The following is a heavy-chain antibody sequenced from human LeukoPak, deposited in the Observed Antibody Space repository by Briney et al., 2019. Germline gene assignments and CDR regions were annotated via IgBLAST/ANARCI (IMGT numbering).Heavy chain of an antibody. CDR2: ISSSSSYI. Sequence: PGGSLRLSCAASGFTFSSYSMNWVRQAPGKGLEWVSSISSSSSYIYYADSVKGRFTISRDNAKNSLYLQMNSLRAEDTAVYYCARDGGYCSSTSCYKEYYYYYYYMDVWGKGTTVTVSS. J-gene: IGHJ6*03. V-gene: IGHV3-21*01. CDR3: ARDGGYCSSTSCYKEYYYYYYYMDV. CDR1: GFTFSSYS. D-gene: IGHD2-2*02.